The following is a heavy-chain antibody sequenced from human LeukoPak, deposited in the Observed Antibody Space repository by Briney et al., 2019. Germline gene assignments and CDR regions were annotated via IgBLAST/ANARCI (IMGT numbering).Heavy chain of an antibody. V-gene: IGHV4-34*01. D-gene: IGHD3-22*01. Sequence: PSETLSLTCAVYGGSFSGYYWSWIRQPPGKGLEWIGEINHSGSTYYNPSLGSRVTMSVDTSKNQFSLKLSSVTAADSAVYYCARAARQGFTMIVVPFFYFDLWGRGTLVTVSS. CDR1: GGSFSGYY. J-gene: IGHJ2*01. CDR3: ARAARQGFTMIVVPFFYFDL. CDR2: INHSGST.